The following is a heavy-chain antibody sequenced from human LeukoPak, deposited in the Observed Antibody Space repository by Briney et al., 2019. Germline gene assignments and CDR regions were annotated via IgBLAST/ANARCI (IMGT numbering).Heavy chain of an antibody. CDR1: GGSISSYY. V-gene: IGHV4-59*01. CDR3: AREPGFDSSGYLNWFDP. D-gene: IGHD3-22*01. CDR2: ISYSGST. J-gene: IGHJ5*02. Sequence: SETLSLTCTVSGGSISSYYWSWIRQPLGKGLEWIACISYSGSTKYNPSLKSRVTISVDTSKNQLSLKLSSVTAADTAVYYCAREPGFDSSGYLNWFDPWGQGTLVTVSS.